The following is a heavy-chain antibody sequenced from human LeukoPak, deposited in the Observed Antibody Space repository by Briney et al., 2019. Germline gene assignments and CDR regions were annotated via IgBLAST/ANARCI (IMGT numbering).Heavy chain of an antibody. CDR2: ISGSGGST. J-gene: IGHJ5*02. CDR3: ARPSVSLQNWFDP. Sequence: GGSLRLSCAASGFTFSSYAMSWVRQAPGKGLEWVSAISGSGGSTYYADSVKGRFIISRDNSKNTLYLQMNSLRAEDTAVYYCARPSVSLQNWFDPWGQGTLVTVSS. CDR1: GFTFSSYA. V-gene: IGHV3-23*01. D-gene: IGHD4-11*01.